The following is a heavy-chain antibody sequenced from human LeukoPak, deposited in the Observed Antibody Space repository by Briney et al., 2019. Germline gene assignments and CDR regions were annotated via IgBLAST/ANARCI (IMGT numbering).Heavy chain of an antibody. D-gene: IGHD6-13*01. Sequence: SVKVSCKXSGGTFSSYAISWVRQAPGQGLEWMGRIIPIFGTANYSQKFQGRVTITTDESTSTAYMELSSLRSEDTAVYYCARAGSSWYRFDYWGQGTLVTVSS. V-gene: IGHV1-69*05. CDR3: ARAGSSWYRFDY. J-gene: IGHJ4*02. CDR2: IIPIFGTA. CDR1: GGTFSSYA.